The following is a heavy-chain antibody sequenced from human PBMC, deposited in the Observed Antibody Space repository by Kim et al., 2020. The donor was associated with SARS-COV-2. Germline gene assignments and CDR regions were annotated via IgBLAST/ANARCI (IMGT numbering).Heavy chain of an antibody. CDR3: ARGHNWNDGLSY. J-gene: IGHJ4*02. V-gene: IGHV1-2*02. Sequence: NYAQKFQGRVTMTRDTSISTAYMELSRLRSDDTAVYYCARGHNWNDGLSYWGQGTLVTVSS. D-gene: IGHD1-20*01.